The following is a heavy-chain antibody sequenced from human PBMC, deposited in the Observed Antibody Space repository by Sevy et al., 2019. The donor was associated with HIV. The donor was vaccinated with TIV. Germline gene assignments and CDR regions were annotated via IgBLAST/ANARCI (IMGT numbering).Heavy chain of an antibody. J-gene: IGHJ4*02. V-gene: IGHV6-1*01. CDR1: GDSVSRNGAA. CDR3: ARAVAGVYYFDY. Sequence: LMQSQTLSLTCVISGDSVSRNGAAWNWIRQSPSRGLEWLGRSYYRSTWHKDYAISVKSRLTITPDTSKNQFFLQLNSVTPEETAMYYCARAVAGVYYFDYWGQGTLVTVSS. CDR2: SYYRSTWHK. D-gene: IGHD6-19*01.